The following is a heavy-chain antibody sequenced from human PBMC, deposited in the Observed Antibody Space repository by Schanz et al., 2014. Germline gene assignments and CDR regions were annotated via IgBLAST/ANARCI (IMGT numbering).Heavy chain of an antibody. J-gene: IGHJ5*02. Sequence: QVQLVQSGAEVKKPGSPVKVSCKSSGGTFSSYAISWVRQAPGQGLEWMGRIIPILGIATYAQKFQGRVTIAADKPTTTAYVELNSLNSDDTAVYYCAALDYADSVSWGQGTLVTVSS. CDR2: IIPILGIA. V-gene: IGHV1-69*09. D-gene: IGHD4-17*01. CDR1: GGTFSSYA. CDR3: AALDYADSVS.